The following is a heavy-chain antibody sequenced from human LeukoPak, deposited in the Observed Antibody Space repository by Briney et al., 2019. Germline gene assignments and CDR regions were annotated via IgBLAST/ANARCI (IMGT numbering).Heavy chain of an antibody. CDR3: ARDLVTKEGDWFDP. CDR1: GGSLSSGSYY. J-gene: IGHJ5*02. CDR2: IYTSGST. Sequence: SQTLSLTCTVSGGSLSSGSYYWSWLRQPAGTGLEWLGRIYTSGSTNYNPSLKSRVTISVDTSKNQFSLKLSSVTAADTAVYYCARDLVTKEGDWFDPWGQGTLVTVSS. V-gene: IGHV4-61*02.